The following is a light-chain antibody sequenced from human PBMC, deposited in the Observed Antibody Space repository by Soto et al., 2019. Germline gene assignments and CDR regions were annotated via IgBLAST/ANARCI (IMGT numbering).Light chain of an antibody. V-gene: IGKV1-33*01. CDR1: QDIANY. CDR3: QQYDNLPLT. J-gene: IGKJ4*01. Sequence: DIPMTQSPSSLSASVGDRVTITCQARQDIANYLNWYQQKAGRAPKFLIYDASNLETGVPSRFSGSGSGTDFTLTISSLQPEDIATYYCQQYDNLPLTFGGGTKVEIK. CDR2: DAS.